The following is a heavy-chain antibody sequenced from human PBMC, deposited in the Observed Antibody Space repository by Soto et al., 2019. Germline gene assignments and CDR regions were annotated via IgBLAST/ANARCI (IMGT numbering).Heavy chain of an antibody. Sequence: ASVKVSCKASGGTFSSYAISWVRQAPGQGLEWMGGIIPIFGTTNYAQKFQGRVTITADESTSTAYMELSSLRSEDTAVYYCARDHDYYDSSGYRLDYWGQGTLVTVSS. V-gene: IGHV1-69*13. D-gene: IGHD3-22*01. CDR3: ARDHDYYDSSGYRLDY. J-gene: IGHJ4*02. CDR2: IIPIFGTT. CDR1: GGTFSSYA.